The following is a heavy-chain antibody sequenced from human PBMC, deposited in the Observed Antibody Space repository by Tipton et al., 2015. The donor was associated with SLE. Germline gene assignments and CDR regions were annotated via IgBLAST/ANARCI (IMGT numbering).Heavy chain of an antibody. CDR2: IHNSANT. CDR3: ARHSGGTEWYVY. V-gene: IGHV4-59*08. CDR1: GGSISGFY. J-gene: IGHJ4*02. D-gene: IGHD3-3*01. Sequence: LRLSCTVSGGSISGFYCSWIRQSPGKGLEWIGYIHNSANTKYNPSLGSRVAISVDTSKNQFSLKLNSVTAADTAVYYCARHSGGTEWYVYWGQGTLVTVSS.